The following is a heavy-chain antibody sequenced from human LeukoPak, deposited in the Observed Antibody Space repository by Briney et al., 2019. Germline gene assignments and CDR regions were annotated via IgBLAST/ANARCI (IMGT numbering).Heavy chain of an antibody. Sequence: QPGGSLRLSCAASGFLFSTYWMHWVRQAPGKGLVWVSRIRSDGNSTTYADSVKGRFTVSRDNAKNTLYLQMNSLRAEDTAVYYCARGHHYYDSSAYYYWGQGTLVTVSS. J-gene: IGHJ4*02. CDR3: ARGHHYYDSSAYYY. CDR2: IRSDGNST. D-gene: IGHD3-22*01. V-gene: IGHV3-74*03. CDR1: GFLFSTYW.